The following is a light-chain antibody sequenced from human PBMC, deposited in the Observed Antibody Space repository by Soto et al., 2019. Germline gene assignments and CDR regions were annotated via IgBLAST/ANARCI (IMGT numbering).Light chain of an antibody. Sequence: DIEMTQSPSTLSASVGDRVTITCRASQSFSTWLAWYQQKPGRAPKLLISDASNLETGVPQRFSGSGSGTKFTLNISSLQPDDSATYYCQQYNSYSPFTFGQGTKLEIK. CDR2: DAS. V-gene: IGKV1-5*01. CDR3: QQYNSYSPFT. J-gene: IGKJ2*01. CDR1: QSFSTW.